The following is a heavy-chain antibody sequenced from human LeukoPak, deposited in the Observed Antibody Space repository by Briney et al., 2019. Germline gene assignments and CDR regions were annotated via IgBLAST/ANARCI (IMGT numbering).Heavy chain of an antibody. Sequence: PGGSLRLSCAASGFTFSDYYMSWIRQAPGKGLEWVSYISSSSSYTNYADSVKGRFTISRDKAKNSLYLQMNSLRAEDTAVYYCARRGGAPEEYCGGDCYLYWGQGTLVTVSS. CDR3: ARRGGAPEEYCGGDCYLY. CDR1: GFTFSDYY. V-gene: IGHV3-11*06. CDR2: ISSSSSYT. J-gene: IGHJ4*02. D-gene: IGHD2-21*02.